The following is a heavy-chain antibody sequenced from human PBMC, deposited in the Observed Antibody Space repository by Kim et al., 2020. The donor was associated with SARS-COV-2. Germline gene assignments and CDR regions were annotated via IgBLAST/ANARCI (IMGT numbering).Heavy chain of an antibody. CDR2: INHSGST. D-gene: IGHD6-6*01. V-gene: IGHV4-34*01. Sequence: SETLSLTCAVYGGSFSGYYWSWIRQPPGKGLEWIGEINHSGSTNYNPSLKSRVTISVDTSKNQFSLKLSSVTAADTAVYYCARNRLGHSSSSLDYWGQGTLVTVSS. J-gene: IGHJ4*02. CDR1: GGSFSGYY. CDR3: ARNRLGHSSSSLDY.